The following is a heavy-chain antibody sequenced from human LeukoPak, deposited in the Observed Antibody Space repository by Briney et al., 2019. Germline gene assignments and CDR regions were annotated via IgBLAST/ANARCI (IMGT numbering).Heavy chain of an antibody. D-gene: IGHD5-12*01. CDR3: ARDPPSSYLPFDY. Sequence: GGSLRLSCAASGFTFSDYYMSWIRQAPGKGLEWVSYISSSGSTIYYADSVKGRFTISRDNAKNSLYLQMNSLRAEDTAVYYCARDPPSSYLPFDYWGQGTLVTVSS. CDR2: ISSSGSTI. V-gene: IGHV3-11*04. CDR1: GFTFSDYY. J-gene: IGHJ4*02.